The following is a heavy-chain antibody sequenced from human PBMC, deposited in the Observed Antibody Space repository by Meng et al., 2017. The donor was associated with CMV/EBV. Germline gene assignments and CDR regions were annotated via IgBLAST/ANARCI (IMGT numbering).Heavy chain of an antibody. D-gene: IGHD4-23*01. CDR3: ATDYVRTAMVTRSYFDY. J-gene: IGHJ4*02. Sequence: FYVRSDGMIWIRPAPGKGLESIPSITCTSAFIYYADSVNGRFTTSRDNAKNSLYLQMNSLRAEDTAVYYCATDYVRTAMVTRSYFDYWGQGTLVTVSS. CDR2: ITCTSAFI. CDR1: FYVRSDG. V-gene: IGHV3-21*01.